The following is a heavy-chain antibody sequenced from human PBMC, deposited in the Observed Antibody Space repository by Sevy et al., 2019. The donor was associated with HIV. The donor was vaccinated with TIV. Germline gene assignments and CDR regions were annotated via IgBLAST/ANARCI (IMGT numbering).Heavy chain of an antibody. D-gene: IGHD3-3*01. V-gene: IGHV1-24*01. CDR2: FDPEDGET. CDR1: GCTLTELS. J-gene: IGHJ5*02. CDR3: ATNPSITIFGVAPP. Sequence: ASVKVSCKVSGCTLTELSMHWVRQAPGKGLEWMGGFDPEDGETIYAQKFQGRVTMTEDTSTDTAYMELSSLRSEDTTVYYCATNPSITIFGVAPPWGHGTLVTVSS.